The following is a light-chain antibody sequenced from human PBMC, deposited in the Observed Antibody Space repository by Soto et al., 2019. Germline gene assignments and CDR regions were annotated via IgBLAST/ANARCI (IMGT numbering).Light chain of an antibody. Sequence: DTQMTQSPSYLSASVGDRISITCRASQTASNYVNWYQQKPGKAPTLLISATSTLQSGVPSRFRGSRSGTDFTLTITSLQPEDFATYYCQQTYSTPRTFGQGTKVAIK. CDR2: ATS. V-gene: IGKV1-39*01. CDR1: QTASNY. CDR3: QQTYSTPRT. J-gene: IGKJ1*01.